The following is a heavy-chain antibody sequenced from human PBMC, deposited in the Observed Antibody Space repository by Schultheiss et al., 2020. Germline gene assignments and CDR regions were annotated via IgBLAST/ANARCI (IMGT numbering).Heavy chain of an antibody. CDR3: AKDLSGSYNWFDP. Sequence: GESLKISCAASGFTFSDYAMGWIRQAPGKGLEWLSYISTTSSFTNYAESVKGRFTISRDNSKNTLYLQMNSLRAEDTAVYYCAKDLSGSYNWFDPWGQGTLVTVAS. J-gene: IGHJ5*02. V-gene: IGHV3-11*06. D-gene: IGHD1-26*01. CDR1: GFTFSDYA. CDR2: ISTTSSFT.